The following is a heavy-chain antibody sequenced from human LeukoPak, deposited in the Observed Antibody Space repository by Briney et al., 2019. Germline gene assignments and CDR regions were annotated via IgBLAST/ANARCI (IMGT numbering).Heavy chain of an antibody. V-gene: IGHV5-51*01. CDR1: GYRLTSNW. CDR3: VRFALSSSLDH. Sequence: GGSLKISCKISGYRLTSNWIGWVRQVPGKGLEWMGLIYPGYSDAKYSPSFQGQVTFSVDASISTAYLQLSGLRASDTAIYYGVRFALSSSLDHWGQGTLVTVSS. J-gene: IGHJ5*02. D-gene: IGHD6-13*01. CDR2: IYPGYSDA.